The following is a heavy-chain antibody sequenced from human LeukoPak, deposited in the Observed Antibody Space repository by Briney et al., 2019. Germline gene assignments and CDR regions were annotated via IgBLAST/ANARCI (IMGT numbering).Heavy chain of an antibody. J-gene: IGHJ6*02. CDR3: ARSKYCSSTSCPHPPDFYYYYGMDV. Sequence: SETLSPTCTVSGGSISSYYWSWIRQPPGKGLEWIGYIYYSGSTNYNPSLKSRVTISVDTSKNQFSLKLSSVTAADTAVYYCARSKYCSSTSCPHPPDFYYYYGMDVWGQGTTVTVSS. CDR2: IYYSGST. CDR1: GGSISSYY. D-gene: IGHD2-2*01. V-gene: IGHV4-59*08.